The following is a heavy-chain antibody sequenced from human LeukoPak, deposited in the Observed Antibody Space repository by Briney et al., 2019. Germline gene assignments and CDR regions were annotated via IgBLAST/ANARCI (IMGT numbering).Heavy chain of an antibody. Sequence: ETLSLTCAVYGGSFSGYYWSWIRQPPGKGPEWIAYISDIGSINCNPSLKSRVTISLDTSKNQFSLKLSSVTAADTAVYYCAGHHPRNTVDFWGQGTLVTVSS. V-gene: IGHV4-59*08. D-gene: IGHD2/OR15-2a*01. CDR3: AGHHPRNTVDF. J-gene: IGHJ4*02. CDR2: ISDIGSI. CDR1: GGSFSGYY.